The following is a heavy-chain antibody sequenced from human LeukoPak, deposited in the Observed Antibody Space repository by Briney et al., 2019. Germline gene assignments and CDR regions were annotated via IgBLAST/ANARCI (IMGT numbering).Heavy chain of an antibody. V-gene: IGHV1-2*02. Sequence: ASVKVSCKASGYSFTGYYMHWVRRAPGQGLEWMGWINPNSGGTNYAQKFQGRVTMTRDTSISTAYMELSRLRSDDTAVYYCARTTYSSGWYGFDYWGQGTLVTVSS. CDR2: INPNSGGT. J-gene: IGHJ4*02. D-gene: IGHD6-19*01. CDR1: GYSFTGYY. CDR3: ARTTYSSGWYGFDY.